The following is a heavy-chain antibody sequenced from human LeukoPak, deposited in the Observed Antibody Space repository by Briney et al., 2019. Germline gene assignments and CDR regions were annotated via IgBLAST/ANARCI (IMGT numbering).Heavy chain of an antibody. CDR1: GGSVSSYY. CDR3: ASRPSRLVFDY. J-gene: IGHJ4*02. Sequence: PETLSLTCTVSGGSVSSYYWSWIRQPPGKGLEWIGYISNSGSTNYSPSLKSRVTISIDTSRNQFSLKMSSVTAADTAVYYCASRPSRLVFDYWGQGTLVTVSS. CDR2: ISNSGST. V-gene: IGHV4-59*08.